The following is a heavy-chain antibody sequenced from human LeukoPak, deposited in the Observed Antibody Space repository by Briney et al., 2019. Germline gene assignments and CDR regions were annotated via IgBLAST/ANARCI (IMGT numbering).Heavy chain of an antibody. Sequence: GGSLRLSCAASGFTFSSYAMHWVRQAPGKGLEWVAVISYDGSNKYYADSVKGRFTISRDNSKNTLYLQMNSLRAEDTAVYYCARTSYYYDSSGHFDYWGQGTLVTVSS. J-gene: IGHJ4*02. V-gene: IGHV3-30-3*01. CDR2: ISYDGSNK. CDR1: GFTFSSYA. D-gene: IGHD3-22*01. CDR3: ARTSYYYDSSGHFDY.